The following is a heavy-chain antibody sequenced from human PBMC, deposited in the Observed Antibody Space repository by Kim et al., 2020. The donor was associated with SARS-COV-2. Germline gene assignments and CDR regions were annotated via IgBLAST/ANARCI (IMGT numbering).Heavy chain of an antibody. V-gene: IGHV1-69*01. CDR2: GTA. CDR3: AGLTFWFDP. D-gene: IGHD3-16*01. J-gene: IGHJ5*02. Sequence: GTANYSQKFQGRVTITADESTSTAYMELSSLRSEDTAVYYCAGLTFWFDPWGQGTLVTVSS.